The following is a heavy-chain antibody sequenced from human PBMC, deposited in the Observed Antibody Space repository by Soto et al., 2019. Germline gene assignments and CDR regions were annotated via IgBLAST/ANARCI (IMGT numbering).Heavy chain of an antibody. CDR2: ISYDGSNK. D-gene: IGHD6-19*01. V-gene: IGHV3-30-3*01. CDR3: ARDLAYSSGWYHYYGMDV. Sequence: QVQLVESGGGVVQPGRSLRLSCAASGFTFSSYAMHWVRQAPGKGLEWVAVISYDGSNKYYADSVKGRFTISRDNSKNTLYLQMNSLRSEDTAVSYCARDLAYSSGWYHYYGMDVWGQGTTVTVAS. J-gene: IGHJ6*02. CDR1: GFTFSSYA.